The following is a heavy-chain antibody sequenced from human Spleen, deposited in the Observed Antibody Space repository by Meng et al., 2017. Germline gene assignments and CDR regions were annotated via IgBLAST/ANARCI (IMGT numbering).Heavy chain of an antibody. CDR2: IRSKAYGGTT. CDR3: TRGWELLPNWFDP. V-gene: IGHV3-49*04. CDR1: GFTFGDYA. Sequence: GGSLRLSCTASGFTFGDYAMSWVRQAPGKGLEWVGFIRSKAYGGTTEYAASVKGRFTISRDDSKSIAYLQMNSLKTEDTAVYYCTRGWELLPNWFDPWGQGTLVTVSS. J-gene: IGHJ5*02. D-gene: IGHD1-26*01.